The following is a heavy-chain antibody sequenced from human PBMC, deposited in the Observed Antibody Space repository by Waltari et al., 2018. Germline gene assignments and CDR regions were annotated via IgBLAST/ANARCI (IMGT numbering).Heavy chain of an antibody. J-gene: IGHJ6*02. D-gene: IGHD3-3*01. CDR3: ARLQGGSGNYYYYGMDV. CDR2: IIPSCGTA. CDR1: GGTFSSYA. V-gene: IGHV1-69*01. Sequence: QVQLVQSGAEVKKPGSSVKVSCKASGGTFSSYAISWVRQAPGQGLEWMGGIIPSCGTANYAQKFQGRVTITADESTSTAYMELSSLRSEDTAVYYCARLQGGSGNYYYYGMDVWGQGTTVTVSS.